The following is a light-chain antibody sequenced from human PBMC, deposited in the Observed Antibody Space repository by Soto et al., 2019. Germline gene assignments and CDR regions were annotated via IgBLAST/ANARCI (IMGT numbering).Light chain of an antibody. CDR2: DVS. CDR1: SSDVGGYDY. CDR3: SSYTSSSTLYV. V-gene: IGLV2-14*01. J-gene: IGLJ1*01. Sequence: QSALTQPASVSGSPGQSITISCTGTSSDVGGYDYVSWYQQHPGKAPKLIFYDVSNRPSGFSDRFSASKSGSTASLTFSGLQAEDEADYYCSSYTSSSTLYVFGTGTKLTVL.